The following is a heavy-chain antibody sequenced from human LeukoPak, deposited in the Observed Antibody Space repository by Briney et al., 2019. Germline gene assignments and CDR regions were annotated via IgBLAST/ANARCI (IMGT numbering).Heavy chain of an antibody. J-gene: IGHJ5*02. Sequence: ASVKVSCKASGYTFTSYGISWVRQAPGQGLEWMGWINPNSGGTNYAQKFQGRVTMTRDTSISTAYMELSRLRSDDTAVYYCARDSGYDSPWGQGTLVTASS. CDR2: INPNSGGT. D-gene: IGHD5-12*01. V-gene: IGHV1-2*02. CDR1: GYTFTSYG. CDR3: ARDSGYDSP.